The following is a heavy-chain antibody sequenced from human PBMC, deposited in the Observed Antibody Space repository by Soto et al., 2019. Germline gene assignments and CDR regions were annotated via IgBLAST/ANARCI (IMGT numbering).Heavy chain of an antibody. CDR2: INPSGGST. CDR3: ARTWSSWLRRASYGMDV. V-gene: IGHV1-46*01. J-gene: IGHJ6*02. D-gene: IGHD3-22*01. Sequence: ASVKVSCKASGYTFTSYYMHWVRQAPGQGLEWMGIINPSGGSTSYAQKFQGRVTMTRDTSISTAYMELSRLRSDDTAVYYCARTWSSWLRRASYGMDVWGQGTTVTVSS. CDR1: GYTFTSYY.